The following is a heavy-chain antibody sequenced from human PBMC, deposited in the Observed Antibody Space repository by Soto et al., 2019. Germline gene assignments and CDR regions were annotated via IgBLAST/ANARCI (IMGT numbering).Heavy chain of an antibody. CDR1: GYTFTSYG. D-gene: IGHD4-4*01. Sequence: ASVKVSCKASGYTFTSYGISWVRQAPGQGLEWMGWISAYNGNTNYAQKLQGRVTMTTDTSTSTAYMELRSLRSDDTAVNYCARWKTVTTAFDIGGQGTMVTVSS. V-gene: IGHV1-18*01. CDR2: ISAYNGNT. J-gene: IGHJ3*02. CDR3: ARWKTVTTAFDI.